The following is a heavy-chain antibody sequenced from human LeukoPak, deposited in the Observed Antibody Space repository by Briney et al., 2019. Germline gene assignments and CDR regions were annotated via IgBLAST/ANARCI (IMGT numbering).Heavy chain of an antibody. CDR2: SGSTT. V-gene: IGHV3-23*01. J-gene: IGHJ4*02. Sequence: PGGSPRLSCAASGFTFSNYAMSWVRQAPGKGLEWVSTSGSTTYYADSVKGRFTISRDNSKNTLYLQMNSLRAEDTAVYYCAKRGGDMYYFDYWGQGTLVTVSS. D-gene: IGHD2-21*02. CDR1: GFTFSNYA. CDR3: AKRGGDMYYFDY.